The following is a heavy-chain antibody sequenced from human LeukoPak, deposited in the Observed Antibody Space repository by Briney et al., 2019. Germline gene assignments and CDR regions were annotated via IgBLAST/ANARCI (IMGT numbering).Heavy chain of an antibody. J-gene: IGHJ4*02. Sequence: GGSLRLSCAASGFTFSSYAMSWVRQAPGKGLEWVSAISGSGGSTYYADSVKGRFTISRDNSKNTLYLQMNSLRAEDTAVYYCAKPWGWLQFAEELVSGYYFDYWGQGTLVTVSS. CDR2: ISGSGGST. CDR3: AKPWGWLQFAEELVSGYYFDY. CDR1: GFTFSSYA. V-gene: IGHV3-23*01. D-gene: IGHD5-24*01.